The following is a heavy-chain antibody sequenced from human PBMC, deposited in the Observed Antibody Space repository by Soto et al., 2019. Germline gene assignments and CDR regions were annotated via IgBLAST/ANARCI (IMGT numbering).Heavy chain of an antibody. CDR3: ARRGLNGDDEVGAFDI. V-gene: IGHV4-31*03. Sequence: SETLSLTCTVSGGSISSGGYYWSWIRQHPGKGLEWIGYIYYSGSTYYNPSLKSRVTISVDTSKNQFSLKLSSVTAADTAVYYCARRGLNGDDEVGAFDIWGQGTMVTVS. CDR1: GGSISSGGYY. CDR2: IYYSGST. J-gene: IGHJ3*02. D-gene: IGHD4-17*01.